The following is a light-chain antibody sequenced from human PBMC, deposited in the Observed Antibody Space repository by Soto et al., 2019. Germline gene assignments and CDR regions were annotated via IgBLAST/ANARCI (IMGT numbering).Light chain of an antibody. J-gene: IGKJ1*01. V-gene: IGKV3-20*01. CDR1: QSVSSSY. CDR3: QHYGTSWWT. Sequence: IVLAQSSGTLSLSPGEGATLSCRASQSVSSSYLAWYQQKPGQAPRLLISGASGRATGIPVRFSSGGSETDFTLTISSLEPEDFAVYYCQHYGTSWWTFGQGTKVDIK. CDR2: GAS.